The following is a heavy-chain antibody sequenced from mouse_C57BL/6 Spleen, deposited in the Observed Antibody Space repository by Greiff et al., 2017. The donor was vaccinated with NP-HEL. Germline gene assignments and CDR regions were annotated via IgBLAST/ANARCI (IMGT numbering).Heavy chain of an antibody. CDR1: GFTFTDYY. Sequence: EVKLMESGGGLVQPGGSLSLSCAASGFTFTDYYMSWVRQPPGKALEWLGFIRNKANGYTTEYSASVKGRFTISRDNSQSILYLQMNALRAEDSATYYCARDGYPFAYWGQGTLVTVSA. V-gene: IGHV7-3*01. CDR2: IRNKANGYTT. D-gene: IGHD2-2*01. J-gene: IGHJ3*01. CDR3: ARDGYPFAY.